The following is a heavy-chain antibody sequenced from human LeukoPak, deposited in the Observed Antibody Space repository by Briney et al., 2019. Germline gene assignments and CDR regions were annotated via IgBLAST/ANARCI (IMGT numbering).Heavy chain of an antibody. CDR3: AKDMSYSGSYSVY. Sequence: GGSLRLSCAASGFTFSSYAMSWVRQAPGKGLEWVSAISGSGGSTYYADSVKGRFTISRDNSKNTLYLQMNSLRAEDTALYYCAKDMSYSGSYSVYWGQGTLVTVSS. V-gene: IGHV3-23*01. D-gene: IGHD1-26*01. CDR1: GFTFSSYA. CDR2: ISGSGGST. J-gene: IGHJ4*02.